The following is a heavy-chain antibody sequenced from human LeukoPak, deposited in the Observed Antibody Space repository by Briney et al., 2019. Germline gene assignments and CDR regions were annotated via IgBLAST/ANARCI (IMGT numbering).Heavy chain of an antibody. V-gene: IGHV3-23*01. D-gene: IGHD5-18*01. J-gene: IGHJ4*02. CDR1: GFTFRSYA. Sequence: SGGSLRLSCAASGFTFRSYAMSWVRQAPGKGLEWVSGITGSGDSTYYADSVKGRFTISRDNSESTLFLQMNSLRAEDTAVYHCARGKGRGYNHTHLDYWGQGTLVTVSS. CDR3: ARGKGRGYNHTHLDY. CDR2: ITGSGDST.